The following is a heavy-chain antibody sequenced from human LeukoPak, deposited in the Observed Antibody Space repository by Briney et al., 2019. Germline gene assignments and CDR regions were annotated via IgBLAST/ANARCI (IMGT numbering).Heavy chain of an antibody. V-gene: IGHV3-72*01. J-gene: IGHJ4*02. CDR3: RGPLW. Sequence: PGGSLRLSCAASGFTFSDHYMDWVRQAPGKGLEWVGRTRNKANSYTTEYAASVKARFTISRDDSKNSLYLQMNSLKTEDTAVYYCRGPLWWGQGTLVTVSS. CDR2: TRNKANSYTT. D-gene: IGHD3-10*01. CDR1: GFTFSDHY.